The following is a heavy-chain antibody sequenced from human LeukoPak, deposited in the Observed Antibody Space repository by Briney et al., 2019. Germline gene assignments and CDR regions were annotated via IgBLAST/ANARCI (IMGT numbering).Heavy chain of an antibody. CDR2: ISGSGDST. V-gene: IGHV3-23*01. CDR1: GFTFSSYA. J-gene: IGHJ4*02. Sequence: GGSLRLSCAASGFTFSSYAMSWVRQAPGKGLEWVSAISGSGDSTYYGDSVKGRFTISRDNSKNTLYLQMNSLRAEDTAVYYYAKTRPLDSSSWSHGDYWGQGTLVTVSS. CDR3: AKTRPLDSSSWSHGDY. D-gene: IGHD6-13*01.